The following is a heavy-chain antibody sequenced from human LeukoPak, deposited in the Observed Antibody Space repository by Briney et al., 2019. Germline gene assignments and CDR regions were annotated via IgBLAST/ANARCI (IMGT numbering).Heavy chain of an antibody. CDR3: ARDRIFKGGSYFFDY. D-gene: IGHD2-21*01. CDR2: IKSDGSEN. V-gene: IGHV3-7*01. J-gene: IGHJ4*02. Sequence: GGSLRLSCAASGFTFSDYYMSWIRQAPGKGLEWVAHIKSDGSENYYVDSLKGRFTISRDNAKNSLYLQMNSLRAEDTAMYYCARDRIFKGGSYFFDYWGQGTLVTVSS. CDR1: GFTFSDYY.